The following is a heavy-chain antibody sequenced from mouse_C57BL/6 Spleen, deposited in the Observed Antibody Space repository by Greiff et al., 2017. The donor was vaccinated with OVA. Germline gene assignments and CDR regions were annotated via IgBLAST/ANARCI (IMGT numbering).Heavy chain of an antibody. D-gene: IGHD2-1*01. V-gene: IGHV5-4*01. CDR1: GFTFSSYA. CDR3: ARDRGTRGNYVWFAY. CDR2: ISDGGSYT. J-gene: IGHJ3*01. Sequence: EVKLMESGGGLVKPGGSLKLSCAASGFTFSSYAMSWVRQTPEKRLEWVATISDGGSYTYYPDNVKGRFTISRDNAKNNLYLQMSHLKSEDTAMDYCARDRGTRGNYVWFAYWGQGTLVTVSA.